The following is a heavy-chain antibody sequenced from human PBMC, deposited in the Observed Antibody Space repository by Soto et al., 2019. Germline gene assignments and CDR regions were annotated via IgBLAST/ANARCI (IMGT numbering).Heavy chain of an antibody. CDR3: ARDKLTGLFDY. Sequence: SETLYLTCAVYGGSFSGYYWTWIRQPPGTGLEWIGEINHSGSTNYNPSLKSRVTISVDTSKNQFSLKLTSVTAADTAVYYCARDKLTGLFDYWGQGTLVIVSS. CDR2: INHSGST. J-gene: IGHJ4*02. D-gene: IGHD2-8*02. V-gene: IGHV4-34*01. CDR1: GGSFSGYY.